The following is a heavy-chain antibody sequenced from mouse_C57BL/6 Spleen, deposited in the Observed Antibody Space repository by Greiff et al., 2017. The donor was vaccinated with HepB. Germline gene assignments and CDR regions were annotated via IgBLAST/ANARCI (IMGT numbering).Heavy chain of an antibody. CDR1: GFSLTSYA. V-gene: IGHV2-9-1*01. CDR2: IWTGGGT. D-gene: IGHD1-1*01. CDR3: ARNGELITTVVATGAMDY. J-gene: IGHJ4*01. Sequence: QVQLKESGPGLVAPSQSLSITCTVSGFSLTSYAISWVRQPPGKGLEWLGVIWTGGGTNYNSALKSRLSISKDNSTSQVFLKMNSLQTDDTARYYCARNGELITTVVATGAMDYWGQGTSVTVSS.